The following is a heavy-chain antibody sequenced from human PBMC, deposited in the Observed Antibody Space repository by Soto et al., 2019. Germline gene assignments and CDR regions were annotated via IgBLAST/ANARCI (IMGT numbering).Heavy chain of an antibody. Sequence: GGSLRLSCAASGFTFSNYWMHWVRQAPGKGLVSVSRINSDGTRTSYADSVEGRFTISRDNAKNTLYLQMNSLRAEDTAVYYCARAYSSTDYWGQGTLVTVS. CDR3: ARAYSSTDY. D-gene: IGHD6-13*01. CDR1: GFTFSNYW. J-gene: IGHJ4*02. V-gene: IGHV3-74*01. CDR2: INSDGTRT.